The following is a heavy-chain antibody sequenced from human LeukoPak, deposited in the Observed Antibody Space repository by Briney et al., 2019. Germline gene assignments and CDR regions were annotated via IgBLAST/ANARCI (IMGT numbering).Heavy chain of an antibody. D-gene: IGHD2-2*01. J-gene: IGHJ4*02. CDR2: INPNSGDT. CDR3: ARYGCGSTSCYLDY. CDR1: GYNFTKYY. Sequence: ASVKVSCKASGYNFTKYYMHWVRQAPGQGLECMGWINPNSGDTNYAQKFQDRVTMTRDTSISTAYMELSRLRSDDTAVYYCARYGCGSTSCYLDYWGQGTLVTVSS. V-gene: IGHV1-2*02.